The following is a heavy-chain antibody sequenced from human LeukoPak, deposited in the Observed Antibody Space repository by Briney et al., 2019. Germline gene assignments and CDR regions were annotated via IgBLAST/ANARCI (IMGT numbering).Heavy chain of an antibody. CDR1: GGSISSYY. CDR2: IYYSGST. Sequence: PSETLSLTCTVSGGSISSYYWSWIRQPPGKGLEWIGYIYYSGSTNYNPSLKSRVTISVDTSKNQFSLKLSSVTAADTAVYYCARFPRNDDWSDPWGKETLVTVSS. CDR3: ARFPRNDDWSDP. J-gene: IGHJ5*02. V-gene: IGHV4-59*01. D-gene: IGHD1-1*01.